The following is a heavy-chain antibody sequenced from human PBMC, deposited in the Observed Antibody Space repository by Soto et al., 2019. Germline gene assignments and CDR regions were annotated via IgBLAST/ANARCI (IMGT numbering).Heavy chain of an antibody. CDR3: ARDKITGLFDY. V-gene: IGHV4-34*01. CDR1: GGSFSGYY. J-gene: IGHJ4*02. D-gene: IGHD2-8*02. Sequence: PSETLSLTCAVYGGSFSGYYWTWIRQPPGTGLEWIGEINHSGSTNYNPSLKSLVTISLDTSKNQFSLKLTSVTAADTAVYYCARDKITGLFDYWGQGTLVTVSS. CDR2: INHSGST.